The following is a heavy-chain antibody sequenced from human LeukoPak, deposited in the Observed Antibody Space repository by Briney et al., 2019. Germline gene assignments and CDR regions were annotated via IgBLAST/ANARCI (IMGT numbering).Heavy chain of an antibody. J-gene: IGHJ4*02. Sequence: ASVKVSCKASGGTFTSYAISWVRQAPAQGLEWMGRIIPILGIANYAQKFQGRVTITADKSTSTAYMELSSLRSEDTAVYYCAKDPTYYYGSGSYYNIGVEDYWGQGTLVTVSS. CDR3: AKDPTYYYGSGSYYNIGVEDY. D-gene: IGHD3-10*01. CDR1: GGTFTSYA. V-gene: IGHV1-69*04. CDR2: IIPILGIA.